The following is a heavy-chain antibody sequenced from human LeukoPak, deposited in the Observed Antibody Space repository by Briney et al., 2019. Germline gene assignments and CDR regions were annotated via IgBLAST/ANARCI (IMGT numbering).Heavy chain of an antibody. CDR3: AKDYGGNFGWFDP. CDR1: GFTFSKYA. CDR2: ISWNSGSI. Sequence: GGSLRLSCAASGFTFSKYAMHWVRHAPGKGLEWVSGISWNSGSIGYADSVKGRFTISRDNAKNSLYLQMNSLRAEDTALYYCAKDYGGNFGWFDPWGQGTLVTVSS. J-gene: IGHJ5*02. D-gene: IGHD4-17*01. V-gene: IGHV3-9*01.